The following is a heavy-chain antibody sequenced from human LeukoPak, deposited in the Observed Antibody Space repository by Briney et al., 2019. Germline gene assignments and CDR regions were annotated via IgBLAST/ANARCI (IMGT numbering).Heavy chain of an antibody. D-gene: IGHD2-2*01. Sequence: PSETLSLACTVYGGSISSSSYYWGWIRQPPGKGLKWIGSIYYSGSTYYNPSLKSRVTISVDTSKNQFSLKLSSVTAADTAVYYCATVPSYGMDVWGQGTTVTVSS. CDR3: ATVPSYGMDV. CDR1: GGSISSSSYY. V-gene: IGHV4-39*01. J-gene: IGHJ6*02. CDR2: IYYSGST.